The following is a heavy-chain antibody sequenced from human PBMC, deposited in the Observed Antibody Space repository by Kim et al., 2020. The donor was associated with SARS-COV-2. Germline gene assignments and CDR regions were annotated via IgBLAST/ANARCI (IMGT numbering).Heavy chain of an antibody. D-gene: IGHD2-2*01. CDR3: ARGGCSSTSCYASWFDP. CDR2: INHSGST. Sequence: SETLSLTCAVYGGSFSGYYWSWIRQPPGKGLEWIGEINHSGSTNYNPSLKSRVTISVDTSKNQFSLKLSSVTAADTAVYYCARGGCSSTSCYASWFDPWGQGTLVTVSS. V-gene: IGHV4-34*01. CDR1: GGSFSGYY. J-gene: IGHJ5*02.